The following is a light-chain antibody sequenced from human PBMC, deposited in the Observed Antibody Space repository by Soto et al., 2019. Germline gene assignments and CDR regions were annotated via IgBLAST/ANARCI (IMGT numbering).Light chain of an antibody. V-gene: IGKV1-9*01. Sequence: DIQLTRSPSFLSASVGDRVTVTCRASQGVNSYLAWYQQKPGKAPQLLIYTASTLQSGVPSRFSGSGSGTEFTLTITSLQPEDFAAYYCQQLYTYPLTFGGGTKVEIK. CDR1: QGVNSY. CDR3: QQLYTYPLT. J-gene: IGKJ4*01. CDR2: TAS.